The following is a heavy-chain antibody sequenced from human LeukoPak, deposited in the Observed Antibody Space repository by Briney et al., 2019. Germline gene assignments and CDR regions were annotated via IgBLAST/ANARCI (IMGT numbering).Heavy chain of an antibody. CDR3: ARVTPGSYYDSSGYYFDY. V-gene: IGHV4-38-2*02. CDR1: GYSISSGYY. Sequence: SETLSLTCTVSGYSISSGYYWGWIRQPPGKGLEWIGSIYHSGSTYYNPSLKSRVTISVDTSKNQFSLKLSSVTAADTAVYYCARVTPGSYYDSSGYYFDYWGQGTLVTVSS. D-gene: IGHD3-22*01. J-gene: IGHJ4*02. CDR2: IYHSGST.